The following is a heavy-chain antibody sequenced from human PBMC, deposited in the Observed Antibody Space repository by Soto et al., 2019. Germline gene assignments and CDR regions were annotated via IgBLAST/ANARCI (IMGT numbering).Heavy chain of an antibody. CDR1: GYSFTSYW. CDR2: IYPGDSDT. J-gene: IGHJ6*02. Sequence: GESLISCKGSGYSFTSYWIGWVRQMPGKGLEWMGIIYPGDSDTRYSPSFQGQVTISADKSISTAYLQWSSLKASDTAMYYCARLYYYDSSGYSYYYYYYRMDVWGQGTTVTVSS. V-gene: IGHV5-51*01. D-gene: IGHD3-22*01. CDR3: ARLYYYDSSGYSYYYYYYRMDV.